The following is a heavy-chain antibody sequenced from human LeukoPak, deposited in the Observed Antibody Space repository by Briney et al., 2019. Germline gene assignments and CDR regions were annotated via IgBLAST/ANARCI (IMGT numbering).Heavy chain of an antibody. D-gene: IGHD6-19*01. CDR3: ARGAAVAGDGFDY. CDR1: GGSISSSSYY. V-gene: IGHV4-39*07. Sequence: SETLSLTCTVSGGSISSSSYYWGWIRQPPGKGLEWIGSIYYSGSTYYNPSLKSRVTMSVDTSKNQFSLKLSSVTAADTAVYYCARGAAVAGDGFDYWGQGTLVTVSS. CDR2: IYYSGST. J-gene: IGHJ4*02.